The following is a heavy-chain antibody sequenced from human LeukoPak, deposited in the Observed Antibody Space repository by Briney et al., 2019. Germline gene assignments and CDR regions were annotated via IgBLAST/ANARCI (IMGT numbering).Heavy chain of an antibody. CDR2: ISYDGSNK. Sequence: PGGSLRLSCAASGFTFSSYGMHWVRQAPGKGLEWVAVISYDGSNKYYADSVKGRFTISRDNSKNTLYLQMNSLRAEDTAVYYCAKPPSAYDSSGDAFDIWGQGTMVTVSS. D-gene: IGHD3-22*01. CDR1: GFTFSSYG. CDR3: AKPPSAYDSSGDAFDI. J-gene: IGHJ3*02. V-gene: IGHV3-30*18.